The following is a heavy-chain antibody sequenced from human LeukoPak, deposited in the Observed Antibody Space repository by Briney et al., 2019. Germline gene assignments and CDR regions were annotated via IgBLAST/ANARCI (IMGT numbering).Heavy chain of an antibody. CDR2: LYYSGSN. CDR1: GGSISSYY. Sequence: SENLSLNCTVSGGSISSYYWSWIRQPPGRGLEWIGYLYYSGSNNYNTSLKRGVTISVDTSKNHFTMKLSSVTAADTAVYYCARGTTHTELWAYYYYGMDVWGQGTTVTVSS. V-gene: IGHV4-59*01. D-gene: IGHD2-21*01. J-gene: IGHJ6*02. CDR3: ARGTTHTELWAYYYYGMDV.